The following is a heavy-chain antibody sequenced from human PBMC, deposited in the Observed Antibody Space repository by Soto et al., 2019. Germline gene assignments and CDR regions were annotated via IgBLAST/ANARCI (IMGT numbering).Heavy chain of an antibody. J-gene: IGHJ3*02. Sequence: ASVKVSCKASGYTFTSYGISWVRQAPGQGLEWMGWISAYNGNTNYAQKLQGRVTMTTDTSTSTAYMELRSLRSDDTDVYYCARGRTEIVLVQAAIGAFDIWGQXTMVTVSS. D-gene: IGHD2-2*01. CDR3: ARGRTEIVLVQAAIGAFDI. CDR2: ISAYNGNT. CDR1: GYTFTSYG. V-gene: IGHV1-18*01.